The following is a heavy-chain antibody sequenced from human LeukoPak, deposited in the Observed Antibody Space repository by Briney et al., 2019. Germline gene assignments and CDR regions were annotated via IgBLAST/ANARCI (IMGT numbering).Heavy chain of an antibody. D-gene: IGHD3-16*01. CDR2: ISGSGGST. Sequence: GGSLRLSYAASGFTFSSYAMSWVRQAPGKGLEWVSAISGSGGSTYYADSVKGRFTISRDNSKNTLYLQMNSLRAEDTAVYYCAKDFQFTPPLLGFDYWGQGTLVTVSS. CDR1: GFTFSSYA. J-gene: IGHJ4*02. V-gene: IGHV3-23*01. CDR3: AKDFQFTPPLLGFDY.